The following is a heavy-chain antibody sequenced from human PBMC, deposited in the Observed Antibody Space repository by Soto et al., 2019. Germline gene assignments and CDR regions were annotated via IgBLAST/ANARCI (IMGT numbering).Heavy chain of an antibody. V-gene: IGHV3-30*18. CDR2: ISYDGSNK. J-gene: IGHJ4*02. CDR3: AKDFSLDSYYDSSGFDY. Sequence: GGSLRLSCAASGFTFSSYGMHWVRQAPGKGLEWVAVISYDGSNKYYADSVKGRFTISRDNSKNTLYLQMNSLRAEDTAVYYCAKDFSLDSYYDSSGFDYWGQGTLVTVSS. CDR1: GFTFSSYG. D-gene: IGHD3-22*01.